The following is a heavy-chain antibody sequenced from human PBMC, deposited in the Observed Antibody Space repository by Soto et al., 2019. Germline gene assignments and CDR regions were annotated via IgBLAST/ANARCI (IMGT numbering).Heavy chain of an antibody. CDR1: GFTFSSYS. CDR2: ISSSSSYI. CDR3: AREAYYYDSSGYDAFDI. Sequence: GGSLRLSCAASGFTFSSYSMNWVGQAPGKGLEWVSSISSSSSYIYYADSVKGRFTISRDNAKNSLYLQMNSLRAEDTAVYYCAREAYYYDSSGYDAFDIWGPGTMVTVSS. V-gene: IGHV3-21*01. D-gene: IGHD3-22*01. J-gene: IGHJ3*02.